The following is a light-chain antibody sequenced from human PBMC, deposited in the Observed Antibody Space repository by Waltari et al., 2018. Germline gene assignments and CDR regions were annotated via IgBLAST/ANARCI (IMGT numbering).Light chain of an antibody. J-gene: IGKJ2*01. CDR1: QSLVYSDGNTY. CDR3: MQGTHWPYT. V-gene: IGKV2-30*01. Sequence: DAVLTQSPLSLPVTLGQPASISCRSSQSLVYSDGNTYLNWFQQRPGQSPRRLLYKVSDRDSGVPDRVSGSGSGTDFTLKISRVEAEDVGVYYCMQGTHWPYTFGQGTKVEIK. CDR2: KVS.